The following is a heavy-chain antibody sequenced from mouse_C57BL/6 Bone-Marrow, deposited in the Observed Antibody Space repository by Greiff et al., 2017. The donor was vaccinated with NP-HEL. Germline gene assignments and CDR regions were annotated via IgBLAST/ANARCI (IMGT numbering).Heavy chain of an antibody. CDR1: GYTFPEYT. V-gene: IGHV1-62-2*01. CDR3: ARHELRLDAMDY. CDR2: FYPGSGSI. D-gene: IGHD2-13*01. J-gene: IGHJ4*01. Sequence: QVQLQQSGAELVKPGASVQLSCKASGYTFPEYTINWVKQRSGQGLEWIGWFYPGSGSIKYNEKFKDKATLTADKSSSTVYMELSRLTSEDSAVNFCARHELRLDAMDYWGQGTSVTVSS.